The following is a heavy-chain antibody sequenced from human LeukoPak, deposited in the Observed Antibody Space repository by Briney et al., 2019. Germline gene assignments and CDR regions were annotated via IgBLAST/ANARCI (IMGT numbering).Heavy chain of an antibody. CDR3: ARPYCSSTSCYLVNQGDAFDI. J-gene: IGHJ3*02. CDR1: GGSISSSSYY. CDR2: IYYSGST. V-gene: IGHV4-39*01. Sequence: SETLSLTCTVSGGSISSSSYYWGWIRQPPGKGLEWIGSIYYSGSTYYNPSLKSRVTISVDTSKNQFSLKLSSVTAADTAVYYCARPYCSSTSCYLVNQGDAFDIWGQGTMVTVSS. D-gene: IGHD2-2*01.